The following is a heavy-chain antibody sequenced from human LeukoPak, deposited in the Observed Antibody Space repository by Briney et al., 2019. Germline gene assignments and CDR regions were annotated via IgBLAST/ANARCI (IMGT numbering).Heavy chain of an antibody. J-gene: IGHJ4*02. CDR2: IVDSGTT. D-gene: IGHD3-3*01. CDR1: GGSISSYY. CDR3: ARAPELFYFDY. V-gene: IGHV4-59*01. Sequence: SETLSLTCTVSGGSISSYYWSWIRQPPEKGLEWIGYIVDSGTTSYNPSLKGRVTISIDTSKNQFSLKLSSVTAADTAVYYCARAPELFYFDYWGLGTLVPVSS.